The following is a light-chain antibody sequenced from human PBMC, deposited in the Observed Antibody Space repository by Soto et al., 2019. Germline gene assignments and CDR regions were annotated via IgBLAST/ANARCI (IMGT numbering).Light chain of an antibody. CDR2: AAS. V-gene: IGKV1-39*01. CDR3: QQIYVAPVT. Sequence: DIQMTQSRSSLSASVGDRVTITCRASQSISSCLNWYQQKPGKAPKLLIYAASNLQSGVPSRFSGSESGTDFILTISSLQPEDFATYYCQQIYVAPVTFGQGTKVEIK. J-gene: IGKJ1*01. CDR1: QSISSC.